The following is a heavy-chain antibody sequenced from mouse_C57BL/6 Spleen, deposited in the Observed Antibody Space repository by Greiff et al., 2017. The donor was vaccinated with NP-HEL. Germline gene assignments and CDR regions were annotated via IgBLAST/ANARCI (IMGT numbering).Heavy chain of an antibody. V-gene: IGHV1-64*01. Sequence: QVQLQQSGAELVKPGASVKLSCKASGYTFTSYWMHWVKQRPGQGLEWIGMIHPNSGSTNYNEKFKSKATLTVDKSSSTAYMQLSSLTSEDPAVYYCARRYYYGSSRYAMDYWGQGTSVTVSS. D-gene: IGHD1-1*01. CDR1: GYTFTSYW. J-gene: IGHJ4*01. CDR3: ARRYYYGSSRYAMDY. CDR2: IHPNSGST.